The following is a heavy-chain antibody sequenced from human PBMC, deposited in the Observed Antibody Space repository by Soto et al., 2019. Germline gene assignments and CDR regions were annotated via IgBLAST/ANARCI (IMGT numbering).Heavy chain of an antibody. Sequence: ASVKVSCKASGYTFTSYTISWVRQAPGRGLEWVGWIGPSSGNTDSARNLQGRVTMTTDTSTSTAYMELRSLRSDDTAGYYCAGDTGNFFDYWG. CDR1: GYTFTSYT. V-gene: IGHV1-18*01. CDR3: AGDTGNFFDY. J-gene: IGHJ4*01. CDR2: IGPSSGNT.